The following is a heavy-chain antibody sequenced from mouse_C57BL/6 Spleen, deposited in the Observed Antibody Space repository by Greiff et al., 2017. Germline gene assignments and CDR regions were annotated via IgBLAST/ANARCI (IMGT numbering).Heavy chain of an antibody. D-gene: IGHD1-1*01. J-gene: IGHJ4*01. CDR3: ARRDGSSYYYAMDY. CDR1: GFTFSDYG. V-gene: IGHV5-17*01. Sequence: EVKLMESGGGLVKPGGSLKLSCAASGFTFSDYGMHWVRQAPEQGLEWVAYISSGSSTIYYADTVKGRFTISRDNAKNTLFLQMTSLRSEDTAMYYCARRDGSSYYYAMDYWGQGTSVTVSS. CDR2: ISSGSSTI.